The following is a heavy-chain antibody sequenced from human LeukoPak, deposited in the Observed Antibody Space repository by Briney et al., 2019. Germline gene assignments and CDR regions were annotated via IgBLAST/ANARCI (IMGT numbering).Heavy chain of an antibody. V-gene: IGHV3-21*01. CDR2: ISSSSSYI. D-gene: IGHD6-13*01. CDR1: GFTFSSYS. J-gene: IGHJ4*02. CDR3: ARDLGIAAAKSDY. Sequence: RGSLRLSCAASGFTFSSYSMNWVRQAPGKGLEWASSISSSSSYIYYADSVKGRFTISRDNAKNSLYLQMNSLRAEDTAVYYCARDLGIAAAKSDYWGQGTLVTVSS.